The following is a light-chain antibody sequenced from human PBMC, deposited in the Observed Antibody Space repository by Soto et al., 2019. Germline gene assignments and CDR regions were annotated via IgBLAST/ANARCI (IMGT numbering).Light chain of an antibody. Sequence: DILMTQSPSTLSASVGDRVSITCRASQSMSGWLAWYQQKPGKAPKVLIYDASSLESGVPSRFSGSGSGTEFTLTISSLQPDDFATYYCQQYNSYPLTFGGGTKVEIK. CDR3: QQYNSYPLT. CDR1: QSMSGW. CDR2: DAS. J-gene: IGKJ4*01. V-gene: IGKV1-5*01.